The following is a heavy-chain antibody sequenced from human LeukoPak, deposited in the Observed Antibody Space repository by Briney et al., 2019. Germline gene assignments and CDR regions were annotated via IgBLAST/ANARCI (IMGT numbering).Heavy chain of an antibody. D-gene: IGHD3-3*01. Sequence: TSETLSLTCTVSGGSISSYYWSWIRQPPGKGLEWIGYIYYSGSTNYNPSLKSRVTISVDTSKNQFSLKLSSVTAADTAVYYCARRFGYDFWSGYPDSDAFDIWGQGTMVTVSS. J-gene: IGHJ3*02. CDR3: ARRFGYDFWSGYPDSDAFDI. CDR2: IYYSGST. CDR1: GGSISSYY. V-gene: IGHV4-59*01.